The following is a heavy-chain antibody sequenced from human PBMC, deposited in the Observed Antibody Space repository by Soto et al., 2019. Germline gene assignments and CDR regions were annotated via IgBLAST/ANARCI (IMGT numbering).Heavy chain of an antibody. D-gene: IGHD3-22*01. CDR1: GYTFTSYY. CDR2: INPSGGST. V-gene: IGHV1-46*01. J-gene: IGHJ4*02. Sequence: QVQLVQSGAEVKKPGASVKVSCKASGYTFTSYYIHWVRQAPGQGLEWMGIINPSGGSTTYAEKFQGRVTMTRDTSTSTVYMELSSLRSEDTAVFYCARVRYYESSWRGGYFDYWGQGTLITVSS. CDR3: ARVRYYESSWRGGYFDY.